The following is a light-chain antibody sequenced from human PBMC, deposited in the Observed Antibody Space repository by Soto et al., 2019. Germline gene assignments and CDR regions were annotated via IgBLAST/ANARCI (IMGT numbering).Light chain of an antibody. CDR2: DVS. Sequence: QSALTQPRSVSGSPGQSVAISCTGTSSDVGAYNYVSWYQQHPGKAPKVIIYDVSKRPSGVPDRFSGSKSGNTASLTISGLQAEDDADYYCCSYAGGPYVFGTGTQLTVL. V-gene: IGLV2-11*01. CDR1: SSDVGAYNY. J-gene: IGLJ1*01. CDR3: CSYAGGPYV.